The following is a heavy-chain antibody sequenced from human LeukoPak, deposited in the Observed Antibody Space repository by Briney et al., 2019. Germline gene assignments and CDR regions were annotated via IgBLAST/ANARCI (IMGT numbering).Heavy chain of an antibody. Sequence: GESLRISCKGSGYSFTSYWIGWVRQMPGKGLEWMGIIYPGDSDTRYSPSFQGQVTISADKSISTAYLQWSSLKASDTAMYYCARALNYDFWSGEPYNWFDPWGQGTLVTVSS. CDR2: IYPGDSDT. J-gene: IGHJ5*02. V-gene: IGHV5-51*01. CDR3: ARALNYDFWSGEPYNWFDP. CDR1: GYSFTSYW. D-gene: IGHD3-3*01.